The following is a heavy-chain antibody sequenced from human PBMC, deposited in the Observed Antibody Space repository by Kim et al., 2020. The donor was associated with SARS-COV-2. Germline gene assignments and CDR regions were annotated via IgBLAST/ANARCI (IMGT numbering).Heavy chain of an antibody. J-gene: IGHJ4*02. D-gene: IGHD3-22*01. V-gene: IGHV4-34*01. Sequence: PKSRVTISVDTSKNQFSLKLSSVTAADTAVYYCARVKHERYYDSSGYYDYWGQGTLVTVSS. CDR3: ARVKHERYYDSSGYYDY.